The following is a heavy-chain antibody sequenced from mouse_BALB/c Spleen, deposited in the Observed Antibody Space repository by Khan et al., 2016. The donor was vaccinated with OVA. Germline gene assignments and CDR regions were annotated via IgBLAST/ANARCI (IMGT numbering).Heavy chain of an antibody. CDR3: VRDGAYHRNDGWFAY. V-gene: IGHV1-4*01. J-gene: IGHJ3*01. D-gene: IGHD2-14*01. Sequence: QVQLKQSGAELARPGASVKMSCKASGYTSTSYTIHWIKERPGQGLEWIGNINPSNGYTNYNQKFKDKATLTTDKSSTTAYLQLSSLTSDDSAVYNCVRDGAYHRNDGWFAYWGQGTLVTVSA. CDR1: GYTSTSYT. CDR2: INPSNGYT.